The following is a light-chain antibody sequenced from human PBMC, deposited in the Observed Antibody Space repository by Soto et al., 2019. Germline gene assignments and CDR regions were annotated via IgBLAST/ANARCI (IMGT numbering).Light chain of an antibody. CDR3: QQHESVPFT. CDR2: DAS. CDR1: QDISNY. J-gene: IGKJ3*01. V-gene: IGKV1-33*01. Sequence: DIQMTQSPSSLSASVGDRVTITCQASQDISNYLNWFQQKPGKAPKLLIYDASNLETVVPSRFSGSRSGTDFAFTISSLQPEDIATYYCQQHESVPFTFGPGTKGEIK.